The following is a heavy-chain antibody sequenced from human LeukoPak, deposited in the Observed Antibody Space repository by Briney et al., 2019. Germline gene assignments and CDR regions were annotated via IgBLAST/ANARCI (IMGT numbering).Heavy chain of an antibody. V-gene: IGHV3-23*01. Sequence: HAGGSLRLSCAASGFTFSSYAMSWVRQAPGKGLEWVSAISGSGGSTYYADSVKGRFTISRDNSKNTLYLQMNSLRAEDTAVYYRAKAARDVLLWFGELFWGQGTLVTVSS. J-gene: IGHJ4*02. CDR3: AKAARDVLLWFGELF. CDR1: GFTFSSYA. CDR2: ISGSGGST. D-gene: IGHD3-10*01.